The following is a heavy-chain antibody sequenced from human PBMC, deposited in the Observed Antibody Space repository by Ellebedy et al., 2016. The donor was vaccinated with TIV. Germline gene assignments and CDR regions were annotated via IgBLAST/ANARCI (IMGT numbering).Heavy chain of an antibody. CDR1: GYTFTYHA. Sequence: AASVKVSCKTSGYTFTYHALHWVRQAPGQRLEWMGWINADNGNTKYSQDFQGRLTFTRDISATTAYMELRSLKSEDTAVYFCSREIGGQKDLDYWGQGTLVTVSS. CDR2: INADNGNT. D-gene: IGHD3-16*01. J-gene: IGHJ4*02. V-gene: IGHV1-3*01. CDR3: SREIGGQKDLDY.